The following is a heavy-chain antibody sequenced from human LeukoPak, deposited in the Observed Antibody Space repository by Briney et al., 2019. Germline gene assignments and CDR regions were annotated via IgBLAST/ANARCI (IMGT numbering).Heavy chain of an antibody. Sequence: GASVKVSCKASGYTFTSYGISWVQQAPGQGLEWMGWISAYNGNTNYAQKLQGRVTMTTDTSTSTAYMELRSLRSDDTAVYYCARTPLTIFGVVDDYWGQGTLVTVSS. CDR2: ISAYNGNT. J-gene: IGHJ4*02. CDR3: ARTPLTIFGVVDDY. CDR1: GYTFTSYG. V-gene: IGHV1-18*01. D-gene: IGHD3-3*01.